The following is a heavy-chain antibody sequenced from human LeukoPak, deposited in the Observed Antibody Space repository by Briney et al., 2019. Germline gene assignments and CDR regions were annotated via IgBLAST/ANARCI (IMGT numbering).Heavy chain of an antibody. J-gene: IGHJ3*02. CDR2: INSGGST. V-gene: IGHV3-66*01. Sequence: GGALRLSCAASGFTVSSNYMRWVRQAPGKGLEWVSVINSGGSTYYADSVKGRFTISRDTSENTLNLQMDSLRADDTAVYYCARDATMVRGIIGALDIWGQGTMVTVSS. CDR3: ARDATMVRGIIGALDI. CDR1: GFTVSSNY. D-gene: IGHD3-10*01.